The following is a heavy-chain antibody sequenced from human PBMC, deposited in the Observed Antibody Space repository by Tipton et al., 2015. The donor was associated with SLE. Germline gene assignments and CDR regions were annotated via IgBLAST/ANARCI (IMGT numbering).Heavy chain of an antibody. CDR2: MYNTGST. CDR1: GISISSAGYS. V-gene: IGHV4-30-2*06. D-gene: IGHD5-18*01. CDR3: ALQRGYSYGFDY. Sequence: TLSLTCTVSGISISSAGYSWSWIRQSPGKGLEWIGYMYNTGSTSYNPSLRSRVTISVDRSKNQFSLKMSSVNAEDTAVYYCALQRGYSYGFDYWGQGTLVTVSS. J-gene: IGHJ4*02.